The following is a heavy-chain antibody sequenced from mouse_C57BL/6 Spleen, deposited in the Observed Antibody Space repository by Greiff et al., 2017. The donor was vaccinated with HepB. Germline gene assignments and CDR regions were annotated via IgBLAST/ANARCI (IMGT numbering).Heavy chain of an antibody. J-gene: IGHJ2*01. CDR3: ARSWYYGSSYDYFDY. V-gene: IGHV1-64*01. D-gene: IGHD1-1*01. CDR1: GYTFTSYW. Sequence: QVQLQQPGAELVKPGASVKLSCKASGYTFTSYWMHWVKQRPGQGLEWIGMIHPNSGSTNYNEKFKSKATLTVDKSSSTAYMQLSSLTSEDSAVYYCARSWYYGSSYDYFDYWGQGTTLTVSS. CDR2: IHPNSGST.